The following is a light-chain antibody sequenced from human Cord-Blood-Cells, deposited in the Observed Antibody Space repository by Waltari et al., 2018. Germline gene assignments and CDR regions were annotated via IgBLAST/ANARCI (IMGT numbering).Light chain of an antibody. CDR3: SSYAGSNNYV. CDR2: EVS. V-gene: IGLV2-8*01. CDR1: SSTVGGYNY. Sequence: QSALTQPPSASGSRGQSVTISWTGTSSTVGGYNYVSWYQQHPGKAPKLMIYEVSKRPSGVPDRFSGSKSGNTASLTVSGLQAEDEADYYCSSYAGSNNYVFGTGTKVTVL. J-gene: IGLJ1*01.